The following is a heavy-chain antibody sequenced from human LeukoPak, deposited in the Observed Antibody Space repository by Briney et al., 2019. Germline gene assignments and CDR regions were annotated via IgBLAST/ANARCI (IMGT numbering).Heavy chain of an antibody. J-gene: IGHJ4*02. CDR2: ISGSGGST. CDR3: AKGQQLVSTFDY. CDR1: GFTFSSYA. V-gene: IGHV3-23*01. D-gene: IGHD6-13*01. Sequence: GGSLRLSCAASGFTFSSYAMSWVRQAPGKGLEWVSAISGSGGSTYYADSVKGRFTISRDNSKNTLYLQMNSLRAEDTVVYYCAKGQQLVSTFDYWGQGTLVTVSS.